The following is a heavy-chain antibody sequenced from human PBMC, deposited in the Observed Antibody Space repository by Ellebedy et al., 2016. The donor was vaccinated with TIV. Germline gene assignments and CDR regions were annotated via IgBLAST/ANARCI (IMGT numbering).Heavy chain of an antibody. J-gene: IGHJ5*02. D-gene: IGHD3-9*01. V-gene: IGHV4-39*01. CDR1: GGSISSSSYY. CDR2: IYYTGST. Sequence: MPSETLSLTCTVSGGSISSSSYYRGWLRQPPGKGLEWIGSIYYTGSTYYNPSLKSRVTISVDTSKNQFSLNLTSVTAADSAVFYCARHSKYYDILTGYRSYKWFDPWGQGTLVTVSS. CDR3: ARHSKYYDILTGYRSYKWFDP.